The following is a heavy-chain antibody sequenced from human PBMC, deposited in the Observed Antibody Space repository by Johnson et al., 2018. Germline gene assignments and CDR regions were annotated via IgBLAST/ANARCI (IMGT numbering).Heavy chain of an antibody. Sequence: QVQLVQSGGGVVQPGRSLSLSCAASGFTFSSYGMHWVRQAPGKGLEWVAVTSYDGSNKYYADSVKGRFTISRDNSENTLYLQMNSLRAEDTAVYYWAKDTAAGLGPGFYYYYYMNVWGKGTTVTVSS. V-gene: IGHV3-30*18. J-gene: IGHJ6*03. CDR2: TSYDGSNK. CDR3: AKDTAAGLGPGFYYYYYMNV. CDR1: GFTFSSYG.